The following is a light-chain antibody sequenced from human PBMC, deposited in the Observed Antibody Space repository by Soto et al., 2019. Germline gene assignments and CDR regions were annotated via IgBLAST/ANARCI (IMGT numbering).Light chain of an antibody. CDR2: KAS. CDR1: QSVSGW. Sequence: DIQMTQSPSTLSASVGDRITIPCRASQSVSGWLAWYHQKPGKAPNLLIYKASSLESGVPSRFSGSRSGTEFTLTISSLQPDDFATYFCQQYNSYPWTFGQGTKVDI. V-gene: IGKV1-5*03. J-gene: IGKJ1*01. CDR3: QQYNSYPWT.